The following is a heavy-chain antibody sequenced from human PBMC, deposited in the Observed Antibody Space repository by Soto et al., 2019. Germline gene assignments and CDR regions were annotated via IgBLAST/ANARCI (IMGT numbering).Heavy chain of an antibody. CDR2: VNLNTGGT. Sequence: GASVKVSCKASGYSFTGHYMHWVRRAPGQGLEWMGWVNLNTGGTDYAQEFQGRVTMTTATSIRTVYLEVTRLKFDDTAIYYCAREPSSFLGRVYGMDVWGQGTAVTVSS. CDR1: GYSFTGHY. CDR3: AREPSSFLGRVYGMDV. J-gene: IGHJ6*02. V-gene: IGHV1-2*02.